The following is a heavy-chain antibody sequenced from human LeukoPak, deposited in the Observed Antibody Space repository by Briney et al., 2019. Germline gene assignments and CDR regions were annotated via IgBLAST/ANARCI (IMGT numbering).Heavy chain of an antibody. Sequence: GRSLRLSCAASGFTFSSYSMNWVRQAPGKGLEWVSHITASGTAMFYADSVKGRFTISRDNAKNSLYLQMNSLRDEDTAVYYCAKEGDSSGYYFDYWGQGTLVTVSS. CDR1: GFTFSSYS. CDR2: ITASGTAM. D-gene: IGHD3-22*01. J-gene: IGHJ4*02. CDR3: AKEGDSSGYYFDY. V-gene: IGHV3-48*02.